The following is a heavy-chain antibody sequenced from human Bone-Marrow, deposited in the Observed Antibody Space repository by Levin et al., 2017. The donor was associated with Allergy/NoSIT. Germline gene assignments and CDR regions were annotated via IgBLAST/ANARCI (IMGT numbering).Heavy chain of an antibody. V-gene: IGHV3-30-3*01. D-gene: IGHD3-3*01. CDR1: GFTFSSYA. CDR3: ARVVTSFVSDYDFWSGYYPDGEPIDY. J-gene: IGHJ4*02. Sequence: PGGSLRLSCAASGFTFSSYAMHWVRQAPGKGLEWVAVISYDGSNKYYADSVKGRFTISRDNSKNTLYLQMNSLRAEDTAVYYCARVVTSFVSDYDFWSGYYPDGEPIDYWGQGTLVTVSS. CDR2: ISYDGSNK.